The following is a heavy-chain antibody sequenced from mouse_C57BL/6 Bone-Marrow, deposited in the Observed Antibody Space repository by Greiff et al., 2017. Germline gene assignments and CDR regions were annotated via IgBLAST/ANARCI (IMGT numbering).Heavy chain of an antibody. CDR1: GYNFTSYW. D-gene: IGHD2-4*01. CDR2: FDPSDIYP. CDR3: AREGDYAVAMDD. J-gene: IGHJ4*01. V-gene: IGHV1-69*01. Sequence: QLQQPDAELVMPGASGKLSCKASGYNFTSYWMHWVKQRPGRGLDWIGEFDPSDIYPNYNQKFKGKSTLTVDKTSSTVYMQLSSVTYEDSAVYYCAREGDYAVAMDDWGQGTSVTVSS.